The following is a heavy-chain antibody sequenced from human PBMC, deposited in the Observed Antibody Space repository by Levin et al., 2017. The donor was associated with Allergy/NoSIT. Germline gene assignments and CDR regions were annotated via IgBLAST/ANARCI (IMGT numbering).Heavy chain of an antibody. Sequence: PGESLKISCAASGFTFSSYAMSWVRQAPGKGLEWVSSISGSGGSTYHAESMKGRFTISRDNSKNTLYLQMNSLRVEDTAVYYCAKDEPDPHSSDWYPLENWGQGTRVTVSS. D-gene: IGHD6-19*01. J-gene: IGHJ4*02. V-gene: IGHV3-23*01. CDR1: GFTFSSYA. CDR3: AKDEPDPHSSDWYPLEN. CDR2: ISGSGGST.